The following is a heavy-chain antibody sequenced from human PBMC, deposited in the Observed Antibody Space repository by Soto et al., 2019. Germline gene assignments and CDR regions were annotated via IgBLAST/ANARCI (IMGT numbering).Heavy chain of an antibody. D-gene: IGHD3-3*01. V-gene: IGHV4-30-4*01. CDR3: ARASITIFGVDVYYYGMDV. J-gene: IGHJ6*02. CDR2: IYYSGST. Sequence: SETLSLTCTVSGGSISSGDYYWSWIRQPPGKGLEWIGYIYYSGSTYYNPSLKSRVTISVDTSKNQFSLKLSSVTAADTAVYYCARASITIFGVDVYYYGMDVWGQGTTVTVSS. CDR1: GGSISSGDYY.